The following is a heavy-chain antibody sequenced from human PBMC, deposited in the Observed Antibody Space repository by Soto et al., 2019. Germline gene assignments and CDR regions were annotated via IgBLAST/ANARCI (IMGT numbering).Heavy chain of an antibody. CDR1: GFTFSSYA. V-gene: IGHV3-30-3*01. D-gene: IGHD3-3*01. Sequence: GGSLRLSCAASGFTFSSYAMHWVRQAPGKGLEWVAVISYDGSNKYYADSVKGRFTISRDNSKNTLYLQMNSLRAEDTAVYYCAREAPNDLEWLLYFDYWGQGTLVTSPQ. J-gene: IGHJ4*02. CDR3: AREAPNDLEWLLYFDY. CDR2: ISYDGSNK.